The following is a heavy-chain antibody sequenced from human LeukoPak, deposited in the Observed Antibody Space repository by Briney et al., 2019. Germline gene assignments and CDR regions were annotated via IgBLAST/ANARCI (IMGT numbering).Heavy chain of an antibody. CDR1: GYTFTSYD. V-gene: IGHV1-8*01. CDR2: MNPNSGNT. J-gene: IGHJ4*02. D-gene: IGHD5-18*01. CDR3: ARAKPRRYSYGFDY. Sequence: ASVKVSCKASGYTFTSYDINWVRQATGHGLEWMGWMNPNSGNTGYAQKFQGRVTMTRSTSISTAYMELSSLRSEDTAVYYCARAKPRRYSYGFDYWGQGTLVTVSS.